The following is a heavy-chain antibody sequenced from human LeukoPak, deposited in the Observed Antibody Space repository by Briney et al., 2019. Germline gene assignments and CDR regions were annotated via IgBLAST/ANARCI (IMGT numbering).Heavy chain of an antibody. J-gene: IGHJ4*02. D-gene: IGHD6-13*01. CDR1: GGSISTYY. Sequence: PSETLSLTCTVSGGSISTYYWSWIRQPPGKGLEWIGYVYYSGGTNYNPSLKSRVTISVDTSKNQFSLKPSSVTAADTAAYFCARGTIAVAGPHFDYWGQGTLVTVSS. CDR3: ARGTIAVAGPHFDY. V-gene: IGHV4-59*13. CDR2: VYYSGGT.